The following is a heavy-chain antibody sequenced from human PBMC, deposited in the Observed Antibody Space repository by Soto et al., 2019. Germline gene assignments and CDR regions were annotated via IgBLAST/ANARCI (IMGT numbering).Heavy chain of an antibody. CDR3: ARSEGGRRGYYNY. CDR1: GGSISSYY. J-gene: IGHJ4*02. D-gene: IGHD3-22*01. CDR2: IYYSGST. V-gene: IGHV4-59*01. Sequence: QVQLQESGPGLVKPSETLSLTCTVSGGSISSYYWSWIRQPPGKGLEWIGYIYYSGSTNYNPSLTGRVXXTXDXXKNQFSLKLSSVTAADTAVYYCARSEGGRRGYYNYWGQGTLVTVSS.